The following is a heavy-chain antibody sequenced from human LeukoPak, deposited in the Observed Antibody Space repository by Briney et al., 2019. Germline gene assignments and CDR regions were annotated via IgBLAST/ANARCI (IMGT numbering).Heavy chain of an antibody. Sequence: GGSLRLSCAASGFTFSSYAMHWVRQAPGKGLEWVAVISYDGSNKYYADSVKGRFTISRDNSKNTLYLQMNSLRAEDTAVYYCAKEVVTAMMSFNDYWGQGTLVTVSS. J-gene: IGHJ4*02. CDR3: AKEVVTAMMSFNDY. V-gene: IGHV3-30-3*01. D-gene: IGHD2-21*02. CDR2: ISYDGSNK. CDR1: GFTFSSYA.